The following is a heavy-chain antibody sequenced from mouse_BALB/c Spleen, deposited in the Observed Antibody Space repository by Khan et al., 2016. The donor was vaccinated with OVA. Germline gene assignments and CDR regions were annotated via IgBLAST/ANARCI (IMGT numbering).Heavy chain of an antibody. CDR2: ISSGGDYT. CDR3: ADRLAGSFAY. Sequence: EVQLVESGGDLVKPGGSLKLSCAASGFTFSSYSMSWVRQTPDKRLEWVASISSGGDYTYYPDSVKGRLTISRDNSKNTLYLQMSDLKSEDTAMYYCADRLAGSFAYWGQGTLVTVSA. J-gene: IGHJ3*01. V-gene: IGHV5-6*01. D-gene: IGHD1-1*01. CDR1: GFTFSSYS.